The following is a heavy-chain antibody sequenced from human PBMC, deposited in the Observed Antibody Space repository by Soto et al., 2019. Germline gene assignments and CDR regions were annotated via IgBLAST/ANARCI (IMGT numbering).Heavy chain of an antibody. Sequence: SETLSLTCTVSGGSISSSNYHWGWIRQPPGKGLEWIGSMYYSGSAYYNPSLKSRVTISVDTSKNQFSLKLSSVTAADTAVYYCARRYGGTFDYWGQGTLVTVSS. V-gene: IGHV4-39*07. J-gene: IGHJ4*02. D-gene: IGHD2-15*01. CDR2: MYYSGSA. CDR3: ARRYGGTFDY. CDR1: GGSISSSNYH.